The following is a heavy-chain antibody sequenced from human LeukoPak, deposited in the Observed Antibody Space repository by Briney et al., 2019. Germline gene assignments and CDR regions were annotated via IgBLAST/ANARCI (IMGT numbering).Heavy chain of an antibody. D-gene: IGHD3-3*01. CDR3: AKGHFTYYNFWTGYFLDY. V-gene: IGHV3-30*18. J-gene: IGHJ4*02. CDR1: GFTFSSYG. CDR2: ISYDGSNQ. Sequence: GGSLRLSCAASGFTFSSYGMHWVRQAPGKGLEWVAVISYDGSNQYYADSVKGRFSISRDNSKNTLYLQMNSLSTDDTAVYYCAKGHFTYYNFWTGYFLDYWGQGALVTVSS.